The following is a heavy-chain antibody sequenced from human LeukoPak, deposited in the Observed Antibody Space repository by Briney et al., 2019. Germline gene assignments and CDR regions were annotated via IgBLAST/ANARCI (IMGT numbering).Heavy chain of an antibody. CDR1: GGSISIYY. V-gene: IGHV4-59*12. CDR2: IYYSGST. D-gene: IGHD6-19*01. Sequence: AEPLSLTCTVSGGSISIYYWSWIRQPPGKGLEWIGCIYYSGSTNYNPAPKSRVTISVDTSKNHCSLKLSSVTAADTTVYYCAGVTAVADLGWFDAWGQGTLVTVSS. J-gene: IGHJ5*02. CDR3: AGVTAVADLGWFDA.